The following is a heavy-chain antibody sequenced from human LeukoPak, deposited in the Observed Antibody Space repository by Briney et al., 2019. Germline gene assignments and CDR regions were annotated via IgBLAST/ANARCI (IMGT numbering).Heavy chain of an antibody. Sequence: PSETLSLTCAVYGGSFSGYYWSWIRQPPGKGLEWIGEINHSGSTNYNPSLKSRVTISVDTSKNQFSLKLSSVTAADTAVYYCARHDYSNYRFDYWGQGTLVTVSS. CDR3: ARHDYSNYRFDY. CDR2: INHSGST. V-gene: IGHV4-34*01. J-gene: IGHJ4*02. D-gene: IGHD4-11*01. CDR1: GGSFSGYY.